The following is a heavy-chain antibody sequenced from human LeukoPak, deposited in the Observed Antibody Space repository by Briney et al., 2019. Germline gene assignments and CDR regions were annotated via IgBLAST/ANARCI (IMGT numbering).Heavy chain of an antibody. CDR2: INHSGST. J-gene: IGHJ5*02. CDR3: ARHAATGPDSGYSSSWYRRVGHFDP. D-gene: IGHD6-13*01. V-gene: IGHV4-34*01. CDR1: GGSISSYY. Sequence: SETLSLTCTVSGGSISSYYWSWIRQPPGKGLEWIGEINHSGSTNYNPSLKSRVTISVDTSKNQFSLKLSSVTAADTAVYYCARHAATGPDSGYSSSWYRRVGHFDPWGQGTLVTVSS.